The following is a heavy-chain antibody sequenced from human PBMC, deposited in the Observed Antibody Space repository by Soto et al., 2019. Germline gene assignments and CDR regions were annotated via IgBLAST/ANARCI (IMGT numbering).Heavy chain of an antibody. D-gene: IGHD3-22*01. CDR1: GGTFSSYA. Sequence: QVQLVQSGAEVKKPGSSVKVSCKASGGTFSSYAISWVRQAPGQGLEWMGGIIPIFGTANYAQKFQGRVTITADESTSTAYMELSSLRSKDTAVYYCARGSAPDYYDSSGYYSTRYFDYWGQGTLVTVSS. CDR3: ARGSAPDYYDSSGYYSTRYFDY. CDR2: IIPIFGTA. J-gene: IGHJ4*02. V-gene: IGHV1-69*01.